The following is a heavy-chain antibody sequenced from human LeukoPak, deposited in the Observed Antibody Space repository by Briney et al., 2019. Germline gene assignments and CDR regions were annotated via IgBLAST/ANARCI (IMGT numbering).Heavy chain of an antibody. D-gene: IGHD2-15*01. J-gene: IGHJ4*02. V-gene: IGHV4-30-4*08. Sequence: SETLSLTCTVSGDSINSGEHYGSWIRRPPAKGLEWIGHIYHSGITYYNPSVKSRMTISVDTSNNQSSLNLRSVTAVDTAVYYCARVQYCSGGSCHNLRLFDQWGQGTLVTVSS. CDR2: IYHSGIT. CDR3: ARVQYCSGGSCHNLRLFDQ. CDR1: GDSINSGEHY.